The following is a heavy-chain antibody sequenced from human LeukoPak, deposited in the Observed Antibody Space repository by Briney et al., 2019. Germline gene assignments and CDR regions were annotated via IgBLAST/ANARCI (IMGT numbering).Heavy chain of an antibody. CDR3: ARVSYYDSSGYYFLSYVDY. CDR1: GFTVSSNY. CDR2: IYSGGST. J-gene: IGHJ4*02. D-gene: IGHD3-22*01. V-gene: IGHV3-53*01. Sequence: GGSLRLSCAASGFTVSSNYMSWVRQAPGKGLEWVSVIYSGGSTYYADSVRGRSTISRDNSKNTLYLQMNSLGAEDTAVYYCARVSYYDSSGYYFLSYVDYWGQGTLVTVSS.